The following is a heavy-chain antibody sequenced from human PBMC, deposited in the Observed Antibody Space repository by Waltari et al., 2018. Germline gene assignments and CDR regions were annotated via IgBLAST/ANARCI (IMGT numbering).Heavy chain of an antibody. CDR1: GGTFSSYA. CDR3: ASCVGVGAANHLLAFDI. CDR2: VCPLSGTA. J-gene: IGHJ3*02. Sequence: QVQLVQSGAEVKKPGSSVKVSCKASGGTFSSYAISWVRQATGQGLEWLGGVCPLSGTADYARKFQVRGPITADESTCTAYMELSSLRSEDTAVYYCASCVGVGAANHLLAFDIWGQGTMVTVSS. D-gene: IGHD2-15*01. V-gene: IGHV1-69*12.